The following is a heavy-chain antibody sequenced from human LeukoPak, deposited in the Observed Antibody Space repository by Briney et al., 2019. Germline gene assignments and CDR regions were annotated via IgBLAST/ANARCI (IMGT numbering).Heavy chain of an antibody. D-gene: IGHD4-23*01. CDR1: GFTFDDYA. Sequence: GRSLRLSCAASGFTFDDYAMHWVRQAPGKGLEWVSGISWNSGSIGYVDSVKGRFTISRDNAKNSLYLQMNSLRAEDMALYYCAKDVGGNPIRGAFDIWGQGTMVTVSS. J-gene: IGHJ3*02. CDR3: AKDVGGNPIRGAFDI. CDR2: ISWNSGSI. V-gene: IGHV3-9*03.